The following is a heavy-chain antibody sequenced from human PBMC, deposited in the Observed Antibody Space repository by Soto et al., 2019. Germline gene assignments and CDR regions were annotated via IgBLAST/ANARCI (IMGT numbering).Heavy chain of an antibody. J-gene: IGHJ2*01. CDR1: GGTFSNYP. D-gene: IGHD5-12*01. CDR2: IIPIFGTV. CDR3: ARGNHRWLQLWYFDL. V-gene: IGHV1-69*12. Sequence: QVQLVQSGAEVKKPGSSVKVSCKASGGTFSNYPVSWVRQAPGQGLEWMGGIIPIFGTVNYAQKFQGRLTSTAAESPSRAYMELRSRRSEDTAVYYCARGNHRWLQLWYFDLWGRGTLVTVSS.